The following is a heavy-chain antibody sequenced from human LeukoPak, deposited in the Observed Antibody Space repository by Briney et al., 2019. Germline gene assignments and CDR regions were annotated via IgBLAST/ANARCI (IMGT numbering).Heavy chain of an antibody. V-gene: IGHV1-24*01. J-gene: IGHJ4*02. CDR2: FDPEDGET. CDR3: ATKWPYRSSTSCSAADRNPAGYFDY. CDR1: GYTLTELS. Sequence: ASVKVSCKVSGYTLTELSMHWVRQAPGKGLEWMGGFDPEDGETTYAQKFQGRVTMTEDTSTDTAYMELSSLRSEDTAVYYCATKWPYRSSTSCSAADRNPAGYFDYWGQRTLVTVS. D-gene: IGHD2-2*01.